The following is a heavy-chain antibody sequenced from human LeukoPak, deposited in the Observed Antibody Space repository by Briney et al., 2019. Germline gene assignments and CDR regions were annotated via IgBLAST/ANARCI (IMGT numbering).Heavy chain of an antibody. V-gene: IGHV1-46*01. CDR1: GYTFTTYY. Sequence: ASVKVSCKASGYTFTTYYIHWVRQAPGQGLEWMGIINPTGGSTTYAQKFQGRVTMTRDTSTSTVFMEVNSLRSEDTAVYYCALYSSTWYWGQGTLVTVSS. CDR3: ALYSSTWY. CDR2: INPTGGST. J-gene: IGHJ4*02. D-gene: IGHD6-13*01.